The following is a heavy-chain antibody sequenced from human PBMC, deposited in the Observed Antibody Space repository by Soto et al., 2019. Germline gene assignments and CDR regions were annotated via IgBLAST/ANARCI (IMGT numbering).Heavy chain of an antibody. D-gene: IGHD5-12*01. V-gene: IGHV3-11*01. CDR2: ISKSGGTT. CDR1: GFTFSDYY. Sequence: GGSLRLSCAPSGFTFSDYYMSWIRQAPGKGPEWVSYISKSGGTTHYADSVKGRFTISRDNAKNSLYLQMNSLRAEDTAVYYCARVKGAYAIDYWGQGTQVTVAS. J-gene: IGHJ4*02. CDR3: ARVKGAYAIDY.